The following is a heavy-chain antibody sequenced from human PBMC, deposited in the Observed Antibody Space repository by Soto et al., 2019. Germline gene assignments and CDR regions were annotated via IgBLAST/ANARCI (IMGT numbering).Heavy chain of an antibody. CDR2: IWYDGSNK. J-gene: IGHJ4*02. CDR1: GFTFSSYG. CDR3: ARDNREGSWYEKYYFDY. Sequence: GGSLRLSCAASGFTFSSYGMHWVRQAPGKGLEWVAVIWYDGSNKYYADSVKGRFTISRDNSKNTLYLQMNSLRAEDTAVYYCARDNREGSWYEKYYFDYWGQGTLVTVSS. V-gene: IGHV3-33*01. D-gene: IGHD6-13*01.